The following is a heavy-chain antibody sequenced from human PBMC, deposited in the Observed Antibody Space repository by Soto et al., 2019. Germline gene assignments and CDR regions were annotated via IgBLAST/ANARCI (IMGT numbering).Heavy chain of an antibody. CDR1: GFTFSSYW. J-gene: IGHJ6*02. CDR3: ARPLIPYYDFWSGTPFSGMDV. V-gene: IGHV3-74*01. D-gene: IGHD3-3*01. CDR2: INSDGSST. Sequence: PGGSLRLSCAASGFTFSSYWMHWVRQAPGKGLVWVSRINSDGSSTSYADSVKGRFTISRDNAKNTLYLQMNSLRAEDTAEYYCARPLIPYYDFWSGTPFSGMDVWGQGTTVTVPS.